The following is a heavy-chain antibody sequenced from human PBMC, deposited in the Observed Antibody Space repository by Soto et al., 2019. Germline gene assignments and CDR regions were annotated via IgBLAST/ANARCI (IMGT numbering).Heavy chain of an antibody. CDR1: GGSVSSGSYY. D-gene: IGHD1-26*01. J-gene: IGHJ4*02. V-gene: IGHV4-61*01. CDR2: IYYSGST. Sequence: SETLSLTCTVSGGSVSSGSYYWSWIRQPPGKGLEWIGYIYYSGSTNYNPSLKSRVTISVDTSKNQSSLKLSSVTAADTAVYYCARGELPSGYYFDYWGQGTLVTVSS. CDR3: ARGELPSGYYFDY.